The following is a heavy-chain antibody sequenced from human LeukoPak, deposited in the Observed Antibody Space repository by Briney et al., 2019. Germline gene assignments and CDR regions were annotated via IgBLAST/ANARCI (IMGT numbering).Heavy chain of an antibody. J-gene: IGHJ5*02. V-gene: IGHV1-18*01. CDR1: GYTFTSNG. Sequence: ASVKVSCKASGYTFTSNGISWVRQAPGQELEWMGWISAYSGNINYGQKFQGRVTMTRDTSTSTVYMELSSLRSEDTAVYYCARGLQLRKPPFDPWGQGTLVTVSS. CDR2: ISAYSGNI. CDR3: ARGLQLRKPPFDP. D-gene: IGHD2-2*01.